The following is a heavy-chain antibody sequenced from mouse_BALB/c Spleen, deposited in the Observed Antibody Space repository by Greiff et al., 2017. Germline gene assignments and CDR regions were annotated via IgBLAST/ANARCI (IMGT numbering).Heavy chain of an antibody. CDR2: ISYSGST. CDR1: GYSITSDYA. CDR3: ARSQIAYDGYYAFAY. J-gene: IGHJ3*01. Sequence: VQLQQSGPGLVKPSQSLSLTCTVTGYSITSDYAWNWIRQFPGNKLEWMGYISYSGSTSYNPSLKSRISITRDTSKNQFFLQLNSVTTEDTATYYCARSQIAYDGYYAFAYWGQGTLVTVSA. D-gene: IGHD2-3*01. V-gene: IGHV3-2*02.